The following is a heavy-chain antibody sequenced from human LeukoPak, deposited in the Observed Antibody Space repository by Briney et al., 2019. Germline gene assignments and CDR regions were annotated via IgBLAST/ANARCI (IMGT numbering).Heavy chain of an antibody. CDR2: IIPIFGTA. CDR1: GGTFSSYA. V-gene: IGHV1-69*13. CDR3: AIRTYYYGSGSYYPFDY. Sequence: EASVTVSCKASGGTFSSYAISWVRQAPGQGLEWMGGIIPIFGTANYAQKFQGRVTITADESTSTAYMELSSLRSEDTAVYYCAIRTYYYGSGSYYPFDYWGQGTLVTVSS. D-gene: IGHD3-10*01. J-gene: IGHJ4*02.